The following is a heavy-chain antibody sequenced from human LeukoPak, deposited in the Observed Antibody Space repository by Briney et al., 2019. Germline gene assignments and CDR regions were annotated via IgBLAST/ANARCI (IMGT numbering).Heavy chain of an antibody. D-gene: IGHD2-2*01. Sequence: ASVKVSCKASGYTFTGYYMHWVRQAPGQGLEWMGWINPNSGGTNYAQKFQGRVTMTRDTSISTAYMELSRLRSEDTAVYYCARDLADYYCSSTSCYVDDYWGQGTLVTVSS. CDR2: INPNSGGT. CDR3: ARDLADYYCSSTSCYVDDY. CDR1: GYTFTGYY. V-gene: IGHV1-2*02. J-gene: IGHJ4*02.